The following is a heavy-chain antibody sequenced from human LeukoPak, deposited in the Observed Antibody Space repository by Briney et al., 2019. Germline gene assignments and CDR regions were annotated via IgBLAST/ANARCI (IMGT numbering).Heavy chain of an antibody. CDR3: ASYGELGAFDI. V-gene: IGHV4-59*01. J-gene: IGHJ3*02. CDR1: GGSISSYY. Sequence: PSETLSLTCTVSGGSISSYYWSWIRQPPGKGLEWIGYIYYSGSTNYNPSLKSRVTISVDTSKNQFSLKLSSVTAADTAVYYCASYGELGAFDIWGQGTMVTVSS. D-gene: IGHD3-10*01. CDR2: IYYSGST.